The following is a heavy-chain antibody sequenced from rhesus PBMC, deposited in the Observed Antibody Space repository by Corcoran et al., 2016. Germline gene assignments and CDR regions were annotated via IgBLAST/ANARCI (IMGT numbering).Heavy chain of an antibody. CDR3: ARDHDSGSWSDFDY. J-gene: IGHJ4*01. CDR1: GGSLRGYYL. CDR2: IYGGSGST. Sequence: QVQLQESGPGVVKPSETLSLTCAVSGGSLRGYYLWSWLRQPPGKGLAWIGYIYGGSGSTSYNPSLKSRVIISIDTSKNQFSLQLNSVTPEDMAVYYCARDHDSGSWSDFDYWGQGVLVTVSS. V-gene: IGHV4S7*01. D-gene: IGHD6-25*01.